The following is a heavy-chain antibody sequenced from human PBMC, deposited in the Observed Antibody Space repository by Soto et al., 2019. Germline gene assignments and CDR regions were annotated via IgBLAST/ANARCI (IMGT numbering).Heavy chain of an antibody. CDR1: GDSFNDYY. V-gene: IGHV1-2*04. Sequence: QVQLVQSGAEVRKPGASVTVSCRSSGDSFNDYYIHWVRQAPGQGFEWMGWINPNGGVTKYAQKFQGWGSMTRDTSIRTVDMQLSRLRSDDTAVYYCARESGGATATLDYYYFYMDVWGTGTTVTVSS. D-gene: IGHD5-12*01. CDR2: INPNGGVT. CDR3: ARESGGATATLDYYYFYMDV. J-gene: IGHJ6*03.